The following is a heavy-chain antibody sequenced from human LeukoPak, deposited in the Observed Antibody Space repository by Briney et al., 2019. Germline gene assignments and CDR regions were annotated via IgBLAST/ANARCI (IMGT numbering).Heavy chain of an antibody. Sequence: PSETLSLTCTVSGGSITSYYWSWIRQPPGKGLERIGYIYYSGTTNYNPSLRRRLTISVDTSKNQFSLNLTSVTAADTAVYYCARVRLRLGELSSGTFDYWGQGTLVTVSS. CDR1: GGSITSYY. J-gene: IGHJ4*02. D-gene: IGHD3-16*02. V-gene: IGHV4-59*01. CDR2: IYYSGTT. CDR3: ARVRLRLGELSSGTFDY.